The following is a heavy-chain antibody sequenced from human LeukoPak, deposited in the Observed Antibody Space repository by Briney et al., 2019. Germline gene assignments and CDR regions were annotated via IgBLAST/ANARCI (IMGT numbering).Heavy chain of an antibody. Sequence: GASVKVSCKASGDTFSNYPINRVRQAPGQGLEWLGRIIPFLSLTNYAQNFQDRVTITADKSTSTAYMELSSLRSEDTAVYYCARSLNFASPMTFDYWGQGTLVTVSS. V-gene: IGHV1-69*02. J-gene: IGHJ4*02. CDR1: GDTFSNYP. CDR2: IIPFLSLT. D-gene: IGHD3-16*01. CDR3: ARSLNFASPMTFDY.